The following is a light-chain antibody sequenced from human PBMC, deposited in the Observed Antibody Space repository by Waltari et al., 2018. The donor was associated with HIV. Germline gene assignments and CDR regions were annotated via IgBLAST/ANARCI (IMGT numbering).Light chain of an antibody. CDR1: NIGSKS. Sequence: SYVLTQSPSVSVAPGKTARITCGGQNIGSKSVNWYQQQPGKAPVMVIYNDTYRPSGIPDRFSGSNSEDTATLTIRRVEAGDEADYYCQVWDTNTDQYVIFGGGTNLAV. CDR2: NDT. V-gene: IGLV3-21*01. CDR3: QVWDTNTDQYVI. J-gene: IGLJ2*01.